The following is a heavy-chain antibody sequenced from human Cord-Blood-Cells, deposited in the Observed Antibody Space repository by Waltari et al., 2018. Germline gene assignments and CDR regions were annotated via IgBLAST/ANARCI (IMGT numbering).Heavy chain of an antibody. CDR2: MNPNSGNT. CDR3: ATGSSSSDY. Sequence: QVQLVQSGAEVKKPRASVKVSCKASGYTFPSYERNWVRQATGQGLEWMGWMNPNSGNTGYAQKFQGRVTMTRNTSISTAYMELSSLRSEDTAVYYCATGSSSSDYWGQGTLVTVSS. V-gene: IGHV1-8*01. CDR1: GYTFPSYE. D-gene: IGHD6-6*01. J-gene: IGHJ4*02.